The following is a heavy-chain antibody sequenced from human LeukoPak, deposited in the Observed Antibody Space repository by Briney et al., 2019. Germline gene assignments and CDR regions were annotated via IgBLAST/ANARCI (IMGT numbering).Heavy chain of an antibody. CDR3: TRDPPSSGWSFDY. J-gene: IGHJ4*02. V-gene: IGHV3-33*01. D-gene: IGHD6-19*01. Sequence: GRSLRLSCAASGFIFSNYGMHWVRQAPGKGLEWVAVVWYDGSNKYYADSVKGRFTISRDNSKNTLYLRMNSLRAEDTAVYYCTRDPPSSGWSFDYWGQGTLVTVSS. CDR1: GFIFSNYG. CDR2: VWYDGSNK.